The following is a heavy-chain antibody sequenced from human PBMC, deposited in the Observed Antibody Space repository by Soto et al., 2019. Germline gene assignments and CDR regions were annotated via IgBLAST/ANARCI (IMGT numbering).Heavy chain of an antibody. J-gene: IGHJ6*02. CDR2: IIPIFGTA. Sequence: QVQLVQSGAEVKPGSSVKVSCKASGGTFSSYAISWVRQAPGQGLEWMGGIIPIFGTANYAQKFQGRVTITADESTSTAYMELSSLRSEDTAVYYCARDSGGTTVAFGMDVWGQGTTVTVSS. D-gene: IGHD4-17*01. V-gene: IGHV1-69*01. CDR3: ARDSGGTTVAFGMDV. CDR1: GGTFSSYA.